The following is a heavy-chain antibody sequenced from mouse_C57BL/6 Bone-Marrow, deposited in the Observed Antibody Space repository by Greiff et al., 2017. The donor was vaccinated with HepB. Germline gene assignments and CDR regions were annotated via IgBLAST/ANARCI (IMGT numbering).Heavy chain of an antibody. CDR1: GYTFTSYW. J-gene: IGHJ3*01. CDR3: ARWGLLWSRAY. Sequence: VQLQQPGTELVKPGASVKLSCKASGYTFTSYWMHWVKQRPGQGLEWIGNINPSNGGTNYNEKFKSKATLTVEKSASTAYMQLSSLTSEDSEVYYCARWGLLWSRAYWGQGTLVTVSA. D-gene: IGHD2-1*01. V-gene: IGHV1-53*01. CDR2: INPSNGGT.